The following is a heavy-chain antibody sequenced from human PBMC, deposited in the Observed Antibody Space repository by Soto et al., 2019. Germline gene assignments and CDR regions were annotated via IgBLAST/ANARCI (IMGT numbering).Heavy chain of an antibody. V-gene: IGHV1-18*01. J-gene: IGHJ4*02. CDR1: GYSLISYA. CDR2: INTYNGNT. Sequence: GASVKVSCKASGYSLISYAIGWVRQAPGQGLEWMGWINTYNGNTNYTQKLQGRVNMTTDTSTSTAYMELRSLRSDDTAVYYCARDNFGDYAVWGQGTLVTVSS. CDR3: ARDNFGDYAV. D-gene: IGHD4-17*01.